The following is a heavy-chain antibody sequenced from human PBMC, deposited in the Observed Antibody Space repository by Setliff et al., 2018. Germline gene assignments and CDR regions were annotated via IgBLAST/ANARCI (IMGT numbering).Heavy chain of an antibody. Sequence: ASVKVSCKASGYIFSAYHVHWVRQAPGQGPEWVGCIRPLRGDTKSAQKFQGRLTMTGDASINTAFMELTGLTSDDTAVYYCARAPGGTGFYHFFSYMDVWGKGTTVTVSS. J-gene: IGHJ6*03. CDR1: GYIFSAYH. D-gene: IGHD1-7*01. CDR2: IRPLRGDT. CDR3: ARAPGGTGFYHFFSYMDV. V-gene: IGHV1-2*02.